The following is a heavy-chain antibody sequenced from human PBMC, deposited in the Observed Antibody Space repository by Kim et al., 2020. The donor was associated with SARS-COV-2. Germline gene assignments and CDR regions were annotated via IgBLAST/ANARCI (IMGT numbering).Heavy chain of an antibody. CDR3: GRGGTHDYGDS. Sequence: GGSLRLSCAASGFTFSDYYMSWIRQAPGKGLEWVSYISSTGDYTNYAGSVKGRFTISRDNAKNSLFLQMNSLRAEDTALYYCGRGGTHDYGDSWGQGTLVTVSS. V-gene: IGHV3-11*03. D-gene: IGHD1-26*01. CDR1: GFTFSDYY. J-gene: IGHJ4*02. CDR2: ISSTGDYT.